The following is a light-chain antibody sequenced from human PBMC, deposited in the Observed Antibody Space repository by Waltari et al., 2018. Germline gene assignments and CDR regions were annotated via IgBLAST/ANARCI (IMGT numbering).Light chain of an antibody. V-gene: IGLV2-8*01. CDR2: EVS. J-gene: IGLJ3*02. Sequence: QSALTQPPSASGSPGQSVTISCTGTSSDVGGYEYVSWYQQHPGKTPKLMIYEVSKRPSGVPDRFSGSKSGNMASLTVSGLQPEDEAEYYCSSYAGSNDLVFGGGTKLTVL. CDR3: SSYAGSNDLV. CDR1: SSDVGGYEY.